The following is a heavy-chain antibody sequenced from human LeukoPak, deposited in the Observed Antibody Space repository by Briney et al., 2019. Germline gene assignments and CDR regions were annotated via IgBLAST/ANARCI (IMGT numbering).Heavy chain of an antibody. Sequence: SQTLSLTCAVSGGSISSGGYSWSWIRQPPGKGLEWIGYIYYSGSTNYNPSLKSRVTISVDTSKNQFSLKLSSVTAADTAVYYCARGIPTVGAYDYWGQGTLVTVSS. CDR2: IYYSGST. J-gene: IGHJ4*02. V-gene: IGHV4-30-2*01. CDR1: GGSISSGGYS. D-gene: IGHD1-26*01. CDR3: ARGIPTVGAYDY.